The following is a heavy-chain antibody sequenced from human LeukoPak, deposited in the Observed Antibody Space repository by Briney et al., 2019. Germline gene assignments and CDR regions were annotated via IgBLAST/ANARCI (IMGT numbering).Heavy chain of an antibody. D-gene: IGHD1-26*01. J-gene: IGHJ6*03. CDR1: EFTFSSYW. CDR2: ISCRCDST. V-gene: IGHV3-23*01. CDR3: AKGGSGRYYDYYYYMDV. Sequence: GGSLRLSCAASEFTFSSYWMSWVRQAPGKGLECVSAISCRCDSTYYADSVKARFTIYRDNFKNTMYMQMNRLRAEDTAVYYCAKGGSGRYYDYYYYMDVWGKGTTVTVSS.